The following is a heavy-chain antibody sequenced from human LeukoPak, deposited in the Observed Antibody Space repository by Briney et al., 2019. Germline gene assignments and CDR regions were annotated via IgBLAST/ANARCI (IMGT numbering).Heavy chain of an antibody. D-gene: IGHD2-15*01. CDR3: AKGIQGYCSGGSCYYYYGMDV. CDR2: ISYDGSNK. V-gene: IGHV3-30*18. CDR1: GFTFSSYG. J-gene: IGHJ6*02. Sequence: PGGSLRLSCAASGFTFSSYGMHWVRQAPGKGLEWVAVISYDGSNKYYADSVKGRFTISRDNSKNTLYLQMNSLRAEETAVYYCAKGIQGYCSGGSCYYYYGMDVWGQGTTVTVSS.